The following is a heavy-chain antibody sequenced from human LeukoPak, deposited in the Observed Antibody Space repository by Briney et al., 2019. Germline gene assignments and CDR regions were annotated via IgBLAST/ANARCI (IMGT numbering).Heavy chain of an antibody. CDR3: AKDRTGYYDTSPDFDY. J-gene: IGHJ4*02. CDR1: GFTLSNYA. CDR2: ISGSSLTI. V-gene: IGHV3-23*01. D-gene: IGHD3-22*01. Sequence: GGSLRLSCAASGFTLSNYAMTWVRQAPGKGLEWVSVISGSSLTIYYADSVKGRFTIYRDNSKNTVYLQMNSLRAEDTAVYYCAKDRTGYYDTSPDFDYWGQGTLVTVSS.